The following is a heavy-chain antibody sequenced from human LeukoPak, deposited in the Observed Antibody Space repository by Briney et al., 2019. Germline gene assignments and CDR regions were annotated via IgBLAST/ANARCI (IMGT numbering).Heavy chain of an antibody. V-gene: IGHV3-66*02. D-gene: IGHD3-10*01. CDR2: IYSGGST. Sequence: GGSLRLSCAASGFTVSSNYMSWVRQAPGKGLEWVSVIYSGGSTYYADSVKGRCTISRDNYKNTLYLQMNSLRAEETDVYYCAREANYGSGMGWGQGTLVTVSS. CDR1: GFTVSSNY. J-gene: IGHJ4*02. CDR3: AREANYGSGMG.